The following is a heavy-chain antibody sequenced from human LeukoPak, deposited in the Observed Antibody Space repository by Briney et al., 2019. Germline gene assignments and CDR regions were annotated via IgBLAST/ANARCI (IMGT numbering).Heavy chain of an antibody. CDR2: ISGSGGST. J-gene: IGHJ4*02. D-gene: IGHD3-3*01. V-gene: IGHV3-23*01. Sequence: GGPLRLSCAASGFTFSSYAMSWVRQAPGKGLEWVSTISGSGGSTYYADSVKGRFTISRDNSKNTLYLQMNSLRAEDTAVYYCAASDYGFWSAYYNGFDYWGQGTLVTVSS. CDR3: AASDYGFWSAYYNGFDY. CDR1: GFTFSSYA.